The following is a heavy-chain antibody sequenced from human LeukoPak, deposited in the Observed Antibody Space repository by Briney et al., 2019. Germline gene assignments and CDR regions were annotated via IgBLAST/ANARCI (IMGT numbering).Heavy chain of an antibody. Sequence: PGRSLSPACTPSAPSLASYAMDSDRQAPGKGLEWVSSISSCTSYIFYADLMTGRFTISRHNATNSLYLQRISLRAEDTAVYYCAKTSMVMNFDYWGPGSLVTVSS. V-gene: IGHV3-21*01. CDR2: ISSCTSYI. D-gene: IGHD5-18*01. J-gene: IGHJ4*02. CDR3: AKTSMVMNFDY. CDR1: APSLASYA.